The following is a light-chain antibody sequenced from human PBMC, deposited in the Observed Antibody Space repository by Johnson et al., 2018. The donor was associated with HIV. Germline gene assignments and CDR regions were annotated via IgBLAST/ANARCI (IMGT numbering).Light chain of an antibody. V-gene: IGLV1-51*01. CDR1: SSNIGNNY. J-gene: IGLJ1*01. CDR2: DST. CDR3: GTWDSRLSATAV. Sequence: QSVLTQPPSVSAAPGQKVTIPCSGSSSNIGNNYVSWYQQLPGTAPKLLIYDSTNRPSGIPDRFSGSKSGTSATLGISGLQTGDEADSYGGTWDSRLSATAVLGTGTKVTVL.